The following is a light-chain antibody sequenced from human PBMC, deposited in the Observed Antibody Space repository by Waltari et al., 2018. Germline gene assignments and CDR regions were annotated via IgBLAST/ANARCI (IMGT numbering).Light chain of an antibody. J-gene: IGKJ4*01. CDR2: DAS. V-gene: IGKV3-20*01. CDR1: QSVSSSY. CDR3: QQYGSSPLT. Sequence: EIVLTQSPGPLSLSTGERATLSCRASQSVSSSYLAWYQQKPGQAPRPLIYDASSRATGIPDRFSGSGSGTDFTLTISRLEPEDFAVYYCQQYGSSPLTFGGGTKVEIK.